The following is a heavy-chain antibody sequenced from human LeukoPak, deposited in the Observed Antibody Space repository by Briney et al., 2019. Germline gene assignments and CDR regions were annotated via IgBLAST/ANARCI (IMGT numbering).Heavy chain of an antibody. CDR2: VNQDGSGK. CDR1: GFTFSSAW. J-gene: IGHJ4*02. Sequence: QTGGSLRLSCAASGFTFSSAWMSWVRQAPGKGLEWVASVNQDGSGKYYVDSVKGRFTISKDNAKNSLYLQMNSLRAEDTAVYYCTSANYGPAYWGQGTLVTVSS. D-gene: IGHD5-24*01. V-gene: IGHV3-7*01. CDR3: TSANYGPAY.